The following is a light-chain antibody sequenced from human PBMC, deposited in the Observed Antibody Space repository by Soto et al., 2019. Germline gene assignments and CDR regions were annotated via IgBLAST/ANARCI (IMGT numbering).Light chain of an antibody. V-gene: IGLV2-11*01. CDR2: DVT. CDR1: SRDIGSYNF. Sequence: QSVLTQPRSVSGSPGQSVTISCTGSSRDIGSYNFVSWFQQDPGKAPKLIIYDVTKRPSGVPDRFSASKSGNTASLTISGLQAEDEADYYCCSYAGASSSLLFGGGTQLTVL. J-gene: IGLJ3*02. CDR3: CSYAGASSSLL.